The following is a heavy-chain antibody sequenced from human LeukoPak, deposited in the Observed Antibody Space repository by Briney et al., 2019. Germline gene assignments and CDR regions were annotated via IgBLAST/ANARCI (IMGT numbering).Heavy chain of an antibody. CDR1: GFTFSSYS. V-gene: IGHV3-21*04. J-gene: IGHJ5*02. CDR2: ISSSSSYI. CDR3: ARHGMVVTVGGENWFDP. D-gene: IGHD2-21*02. Sequence: PGGSLRLSCAASGFTFSSYSMNWVRQAPGKGLEWVSSISSSSSYIYYADSVKGRFTISRDNAKNSLYLQMNSLRAEDTAVYYCARHGMVVTVGGENWFDPWGQGTLVTVSS.